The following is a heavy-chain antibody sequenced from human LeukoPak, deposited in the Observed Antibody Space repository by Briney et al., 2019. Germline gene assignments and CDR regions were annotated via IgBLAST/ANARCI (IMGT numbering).Heavy chain of an antibody. V-gene: IGHV1-2*02. J-gene: IGHJ4*02. Sequence: ASVKVSCKASGYTFTGYYMHWVRQAPGQGLEWMGWINPHSGGTNHAQKFQGRLTMTRDTSISTAYMELSRLRSDDTALYYCATGINSGSYYYFDYWGQGTLVTVSS. CDR2: INPHSGGT. D-gene: IGHD1-26*01. CDR3: ATGINSGSYYYFDY. CDR1: GYTFTGYY.